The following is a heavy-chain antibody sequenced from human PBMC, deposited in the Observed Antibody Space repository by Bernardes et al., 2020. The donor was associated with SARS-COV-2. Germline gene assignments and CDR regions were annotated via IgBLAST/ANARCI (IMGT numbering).Heavy chain of an antibody. D-gene: IGHD6-6*01. V-gene: IGHV3-30*09. CDR1: GLTFSSYA. CDR3: ARDMDSSSYNWFDP. Sequence: GGSLRLSCAVSGLTFSSYAMHWVRQAPGKGLEWVAVISYHGVNQYYADSVKGRFAISRDNFKNILYLQMNSLRGEDTAVYYCARDMDSSSYNWFDPWGQGTPVTVSS. CDR2: ISYHGVNQ. J-gene: IGHJ5*02.